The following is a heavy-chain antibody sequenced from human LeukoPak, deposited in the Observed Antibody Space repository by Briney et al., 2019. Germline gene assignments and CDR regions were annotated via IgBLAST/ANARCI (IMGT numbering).Heavy chain of an antibody. CDR2: IYHSGST. D-gene: IGHD1-7*01. J-gene: IGHJ4*02. Sequence: SETLSLTCTVSGFSISSDYYWGWIRQPPGKGLEWIGSIYHSGSTYYNPSLKSRVTISVDTSKNQFSLKLSSVTAADTAVYYCARHGTGTPQLRAYFDYWGQGILVTVSS. V-gene: IGHV4-38-2*02. CDR3: ARHGTGTPQLRAYFDY. CDR1: GFSISSDYY.